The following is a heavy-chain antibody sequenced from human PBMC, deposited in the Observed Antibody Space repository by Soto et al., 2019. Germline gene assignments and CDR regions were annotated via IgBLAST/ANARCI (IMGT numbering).Heavy chain of an antibody. V-gene: IGHV3-23*01. CDR3: APQWAFWSGQYPNRGLYY. J-gene: IGHJ4*02. CDR1: GITFNSYA. D-gene: IGHD3-3*01. CDR2: ISGNGDLT. Sequence: HPGRSLRLSCAASGITFNSYAMSWVRQAPGKGLEWVSSISGNGDLTHYADSVKGRFTISRDNSKNTLYLQMNSLRAEDTALYYCAPQWAFWSGQYPNRGLYYWGQATLGTVS.